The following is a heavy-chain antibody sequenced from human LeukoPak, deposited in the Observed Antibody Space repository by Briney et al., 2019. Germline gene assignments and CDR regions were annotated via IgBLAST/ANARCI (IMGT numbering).Heavy chain of an antibody. CDR2: ISAYNGNT. CDR1: GYTFTSYD. D-gene: IGHD3-3*01. Sequence: ASVKVSCKASGYTFTSYDINWVRQATGQGLEWLGWISAYNGNTNYAQKVQGRVTMTTDTSTNTAYMELRSLRSDDTAVYYCARVTIFGVVVSDYWGQGTLLTVSS. V-gene: IGHV1-18*01. J-gene: IGHJ4*02. CDR3: ARVTIFGVVVSDY.